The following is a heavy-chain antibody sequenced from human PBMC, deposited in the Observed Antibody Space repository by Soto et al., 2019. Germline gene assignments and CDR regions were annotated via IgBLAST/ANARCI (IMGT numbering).Heavy chain of an antibody. CDR2: IKQSGNEK. D-gene: IGHD6-19*01. Sequence: EVQLVDSGGALVQPGESLRLSCAASGFTFSDYFMTWVRQAPGKGLEWVATIKQSGNEKYYVDSVKGRFTISTDNATNSLYLQMNALRAEDTAIYSCAIGHWLGYWGPGPVVTVSS. V-gene: IGHV3-7*01. J-gene: IGHJ4*02. CDR1: GFTFSDYF. CDR3: AIGHWLGY.